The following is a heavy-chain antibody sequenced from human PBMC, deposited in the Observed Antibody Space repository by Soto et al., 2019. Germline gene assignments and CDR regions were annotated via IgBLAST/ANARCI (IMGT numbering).Heavy chain of an antibody. Sequence: QVQLVQSGAEVKKPGSSVKVSCKASGGTFGSYTLNWVRQAPGQGLEWLGGIMPFIDTSTYAQMLQGRVTISRDNSKNTLYLQMSSLRAEDTAVYYCVKDGSSGWPYYYGLDVWGQGTTVTVSS. CDR2: IMPFIDTS. J-gene: IGHJ6*02. V-gene: IGHV1-69*06. CDR3: VKDGSSGWPYYYGLDV. D-gene: IGHD6-19*01. CDR1: GGTFGSYT.